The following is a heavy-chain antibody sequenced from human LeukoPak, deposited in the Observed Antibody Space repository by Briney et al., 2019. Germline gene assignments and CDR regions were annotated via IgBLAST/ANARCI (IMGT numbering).Heavy chain of an antibody. D-gene: IGHD2-8*01. CDR3: ARAFGAYCTDGVCYHFDY. Sequence: PSETLSLTCTVSGDSIRSYYWSWIRQPAGRGLEWIGRIYNSGGTNYNSSLKSRVTMSVDTSKNQFSLRLTSVTAADTAVYYCARAFGAYCTDGVCYHFDYWGQGTLVTVSS. V-gene: IGHV4-4*07. CDR2: IYNSGGT. CDR1: GDSIRSYY. J-gene: IGHJ4*02.